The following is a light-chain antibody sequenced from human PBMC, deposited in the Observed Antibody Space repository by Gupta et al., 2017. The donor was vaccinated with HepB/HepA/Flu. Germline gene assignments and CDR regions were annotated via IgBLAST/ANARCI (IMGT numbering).Light chain of an antibody. CDR2: GAS. CDR3: QQYGFSPLLT. V-gene: IGKV3-20*01. J-gene: IGKJ4*01. CDR1: QSIISKY. Sequence: VLTQSPGTLSLSPGERATRSCRASQSIISKYLAWYQQKPGQAPRLLIYGASSRATCIPDRFSGSGSGTDFTLTISRLEPEDFAVYHCQQYGFSPLLTFGGGTKVEIK.